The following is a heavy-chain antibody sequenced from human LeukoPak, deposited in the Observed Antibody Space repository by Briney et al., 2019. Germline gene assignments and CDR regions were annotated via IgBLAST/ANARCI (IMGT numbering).Heavy chain of an antibody. CDR3: ARHGVGFEP. D-gene: IGHD2-8*01. CDR1: GGSISSSSYY. J-gene: IGHJ5*02. V-gene: IGHV4-39*01. Sequence: SETLSLTCTVSGGSISSSSYYWGWIRQPPGKGLEWVGSIYCSGSTYYNPSLKSRVTISVDTYKNQFSLKLSSVTAADTAVYYCARHGVGFEPWGQGTLVNVSS. CDR2: IYCSGST.